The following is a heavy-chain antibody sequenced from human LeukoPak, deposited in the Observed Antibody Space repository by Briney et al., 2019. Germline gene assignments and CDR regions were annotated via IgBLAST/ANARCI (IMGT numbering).Heavy chain of an antibody. D-gene: IGHD2-2*01. J-gene: IGHJ4*02. Sequence: GRSLRLSCAASGFTFSSYAMHWVRQAPGKGLEWVAVISYDGSNKYYADSVKGRFTISRDNSKNTLYLQMNSLRAEDTAVYYCARSRWKRAPAVWGQGTLVTVSS. CDR3: ARSRWKRAPAV. V-gene: IGHV3-30*04. CDR2: ISYDGSNK. CDR1: GFTFSSYA.